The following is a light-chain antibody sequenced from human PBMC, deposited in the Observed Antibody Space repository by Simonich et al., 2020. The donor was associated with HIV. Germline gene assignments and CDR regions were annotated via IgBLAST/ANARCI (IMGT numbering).Light chain of an antibody. CDR2: FAS. J-gene: IGKJ3*01. V-gene: IGKV3-15*01. Sequence: IVMTQSPATLSVSPGERATLSCRVSQSVASNLAWYQQKPGQPPRLLIYFASTRATGIPARFSGSGFGTEFTLTISSTQSEDFAVYYCQQYNNWPSPFTFGPGTKVDIK. CDR1: QSVASN. CDR3: QQYNNWPSPFT.